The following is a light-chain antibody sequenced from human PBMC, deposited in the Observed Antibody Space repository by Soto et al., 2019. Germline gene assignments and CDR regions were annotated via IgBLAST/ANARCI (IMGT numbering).Light chain of an antibody. CDR2: EVT. Sequence: QSALTQPASVSGSPGQSITISCTGTSSDIGGYDFVSWYQQHPGKAPKLMIHEVTNRPSGVSNRFSGSKSGNTASLTISGLQAEDEADYYCSSYPSSSTPCVFGTGTKLTFL. J-gene: IGLJ1*01. CDR3: SSYPSSSTPCV. CDR1: SSDIGGYDF. V-gene: IGLV2-14*01.